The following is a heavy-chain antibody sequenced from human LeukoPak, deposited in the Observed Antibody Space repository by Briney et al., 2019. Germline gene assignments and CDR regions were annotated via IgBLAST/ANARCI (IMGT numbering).Heavy chain of an antibody. V-gene: IGHV3-15*01. J-gene: IGHJ3*02. CDR3: TTGAISDAFDI. D-gene: IGHD3-3*01. CDR2: IKSKTDGGTA. CDR1: GFTFSNAW. Sequence: GGSLRLSCAASGFTFSNAWMSWVRQAPGKGLEWVGRIKSKTDGGTADYAAPVKGRFTISRDDSKNTLYLQMNSLKTEDTAVYYCTTGAISDAFDIWGQGTMVTVSS.